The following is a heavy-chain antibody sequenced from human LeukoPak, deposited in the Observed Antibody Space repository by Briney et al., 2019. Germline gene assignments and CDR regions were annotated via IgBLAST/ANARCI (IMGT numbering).Heavy chain of an antibody. CDR1: GFTFSDHY. J-gene: IGHJ4*02. D-gene: IGHD1-1*01. V-gene: IGHV3-11*01. CDR2: LSSSGITI. Sequence: PGGSLRLSCAASGFTFSDHYMSWIRQAPGKGLEWVSYLSSSGITIEYADSVKGRFTISRDNANNSLYLQMNSLSPEDTAVYYCARLRRIWNDVEMVDYWGQGTRVTVSS. CDR3: ARLRRIWNDVEMVDY.